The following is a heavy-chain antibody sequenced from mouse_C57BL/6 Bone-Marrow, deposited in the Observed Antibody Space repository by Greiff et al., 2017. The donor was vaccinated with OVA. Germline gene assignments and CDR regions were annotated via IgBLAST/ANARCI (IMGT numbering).Heavy chain of an antibody. Sequence: VQLQQPGAELVMPGASVKLSCKASGYTFTSYWMHWVKQRPGQGLEWIGEIDPSDSYTNYNQKFKGKSTLTVDKSSSTAYMQLSSLTSEDSAVYDCARSYDYDGWYFDVWGTGTTVTVSS. D-gene: IGHD2-4*01. CDR1: GYTFTSYW. J-gene: IGHJ1*03. CDR3: ARSYDYDGWYFDV. CDR2: IDPSDSYT. V-gene: IGHV1-69*01.